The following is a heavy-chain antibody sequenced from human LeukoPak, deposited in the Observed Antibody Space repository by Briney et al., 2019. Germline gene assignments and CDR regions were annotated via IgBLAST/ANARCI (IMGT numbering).Heavy chain of an antibody. CDR3: ARGVYIAAAQYGY. J-gene: IGHJ4*02. D-gene: IGHD6-13*01. Sequence: SETLSLTCTVSGGSISSYYWSWIRQPSGKGLEWIGYIYYSGATNYNPSLKSRVTISVDTSKNQFSLKLSSVTAADTAVYYCARGVYIAAAQYGYWGQGTLVTVSS. CDR2: IYYSGAT. V-gene: IGHV4-59*01. CDR1: GGSISSYY.